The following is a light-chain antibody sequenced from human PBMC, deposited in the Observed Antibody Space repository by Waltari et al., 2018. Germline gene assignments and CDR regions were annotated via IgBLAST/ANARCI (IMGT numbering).Light chain of an antibody. Sequence: QSVLTQPPSLSGAPGQRVTISCTGSRSNIRAGYDVHWYQQLPGTAPKLLIHGNNNRPSGVPDRFSGSRSGTSASLAITGLQAEDEADYYCQSHDSSLSGSVFGGGTKLTVL. CDR1: RSNIRAGYD. CDR2: GNN. CDR3: QSHDSSLSGSV. J-gene: IGLJ2*01. V-gene: IGLV1-40*01.